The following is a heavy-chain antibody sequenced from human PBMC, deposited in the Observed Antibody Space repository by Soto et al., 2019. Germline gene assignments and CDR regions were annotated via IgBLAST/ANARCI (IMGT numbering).Heavy chain of an antibody. Sequence: GGSLRLSCAVSGFNFSSYGMHWVRQAPGKGLEWVAVISYDGSHKASADSVKGRFAISRDNSKNTLFLQMNSLRVEDTAVYYCAKSSGWFHPFDYWGQGTLVTVSS. V-gene: IGHV3-30*18. J-gene: IGHJ4*02. D-gene: IGHD6-19*01. CDR1: GFNFSSYG. CDR3: AKSSGWFHPFDY. CDR2: ISYDGSHK.